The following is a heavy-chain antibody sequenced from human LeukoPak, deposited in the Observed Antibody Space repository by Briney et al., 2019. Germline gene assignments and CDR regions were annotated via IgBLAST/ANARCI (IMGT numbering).Heavy chain of an antibody. J-gene: IGHJ5*02. V-gene: IGHV4-30-2*01. CDR1: GGSISSGGYY. Sequence: SQTLSLTCTVSGGSISSGGYYWSWIRQPPGKGLEWIGYIYHSGSTYYNPSLKSRVTISVDRSKNQFSLKLSSVTAADTAVYYCARVGGPAAKVLGFDPWGQGTLVTVSS. CDR3: ARVGGPAAKVLGFDP. D-gene: IGHD2-2*01. CDR2: IYHSGST.